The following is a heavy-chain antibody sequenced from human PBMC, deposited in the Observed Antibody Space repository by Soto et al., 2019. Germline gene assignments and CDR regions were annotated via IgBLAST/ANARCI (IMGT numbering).Heavy chain of an antibody. CDR1: GYTFRNCG. CDR3: ARENRYFDY. J-gene: IGHJ4*02. Sequence: QLLQSGAEVKKPGASVKVTCKASGYTFRNCGISWVRQAPGHGLEWMGLISAYNANANYAQKCQGRLTMTAYTYTSTAYMELRSLRSDDTSVYYCARENRYFDYGGQGTLVTVSS. CDR2: ISAYNANA. V-gene: IGHV1-18*01.